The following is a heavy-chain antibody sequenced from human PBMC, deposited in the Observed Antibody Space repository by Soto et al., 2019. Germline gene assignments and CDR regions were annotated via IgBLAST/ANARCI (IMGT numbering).Heavy chain of an antibody. CDR3: ARQRWSTSMEYKRGHWLDP. CDR2: IYPGDSDT. J-gene: IGHJ5*02. CDR1: GYSFTSYW. V-gene: IGHV5-51*01. D-gene: IGHD3-3*01. Sequence: PGESLKISCKGSGYSFTSYWIGWVRQMPGKGLEWMGIIYPGDSDTRYSPSFQGQVTISADKSISTAYLQWSSLKASDTAMYYCARQRWSTSMEYKRGHWLDPWGQGTLVTVSS.